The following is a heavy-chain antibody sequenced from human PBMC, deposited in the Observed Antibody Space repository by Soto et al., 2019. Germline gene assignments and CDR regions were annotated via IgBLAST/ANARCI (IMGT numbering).Heavy chain of an antibody. CDR2: IDHSGYP. CDR1: GGSFSGYY. V-gene: IGHV4-34*01. CDR3: ARVPDWFHP. J-gene: IGHJ5*01. Sequence: QVQLQQWGAGLLKPSETLSLTCAVYGGSFSGYYWNWIRQPPGKGLEWIGEIDHSGYPNYNPSLKGRVNIIVDTVKDPFSLRPTSFTPADPGVYYCARVPDWFHPLGQGTLVTVSS.